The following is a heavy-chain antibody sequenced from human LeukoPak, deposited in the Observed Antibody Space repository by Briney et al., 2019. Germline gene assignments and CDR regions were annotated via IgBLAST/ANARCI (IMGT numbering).Heavy chain of an antibody. D-gene: IGHD3-9*01. CDR2: INPNSGGT. CDR3: ARTYYDILTGYVRYYYYYMDV. J-gene: IGHJ6*03. CDR1: GYTFTGYY. V-gene: IGHV1-2*02. Sequence: ASVKVSCKASGYTFTGYYMHWVRQAPGQGLEWMGWINPNSGGTNYAQKFQGRVTMTRDTSISTAYMELSRLRSDDTAVYYCARTYYDILTGYVRYYYYYMDVWDKGTTVTVSS.